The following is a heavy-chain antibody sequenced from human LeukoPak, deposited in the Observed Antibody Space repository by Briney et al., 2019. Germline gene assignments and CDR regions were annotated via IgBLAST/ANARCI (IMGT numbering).Heavy chain of an antibody. V-gene: IGHV4-59*01. CDR1: GGSISSYY. CDR3: ARAGGYYYYGMDV. D-gene: IGHD3-10*01. J-gene: IGHJ6*02. CDR2: IYYSGST. Sequence: SETLSLTCTVSGGSISSYYWSWIRQPPGKGLEWIGYIYYSGSTNYNPSLKSRVTISVDTSKNQFSLKLSSVTAADTAVYYCARAGGYYYYGMDVWGQGTTVTVSS.